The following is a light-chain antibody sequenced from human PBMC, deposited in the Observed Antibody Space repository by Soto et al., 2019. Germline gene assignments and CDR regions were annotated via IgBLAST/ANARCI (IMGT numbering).Light chain of an antibody. CDR1: SSNIGSNP. J-gene: IGLJ1*01. CDR2: SND. V-gene: IGLV1-44*01. Sequence: QSVLTQPPSASGTPGQRVTISCSGSSSNIGSNPVNWYQHLPETAPKLLIYSNDQRPSGVPDRFSGSKSGTSASLAISGLQSEDEADYYCAAWDDSLNGYVFGTGTKVTVL. CDR3: AAWDDSLNGYV.